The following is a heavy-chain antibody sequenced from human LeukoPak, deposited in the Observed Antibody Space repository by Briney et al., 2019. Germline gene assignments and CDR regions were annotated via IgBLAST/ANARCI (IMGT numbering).Heavy chain of an antibody. CDR2: INKDGGGI. V-gene: IGHV3-7*03. CDR1: GFPFSNSW. J-gene: IGHJ6*04. Sequence: PRGSLRLSCAVSGFPFSNSWMYWVRQAPGKGLEGVANINKDGGGISYVDSVKGRFIISRDNARNSLYLQMNSLRVEDTAVYFCAGGNSMDVWGKGTAVTVSS. D-gene: IGHD1/OR15-1a*01. CDR3: AGGNSMDV.